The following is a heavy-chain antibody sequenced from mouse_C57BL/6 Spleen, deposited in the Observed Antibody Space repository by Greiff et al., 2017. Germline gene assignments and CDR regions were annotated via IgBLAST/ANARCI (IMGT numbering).Heavy chain of an antibody. Sequence: QVQLQQSGPELVKPGASVKISCKASGYAFSSSWMNWVKQRPGKGLEWIGRIYPGDGGTNYNGKFKSKATLTADKSSSTAYMQLSSLTSEDSSVXFCARYYYGSSYRYAMDVWGQGTSVTVSS. CDR1: GYAFSSSW. CDR3: ARYYYGSSYRYAMDV. D-gene: IGHD1-1*01. J-gene: IGHJ4*01. V-gene: IGHV1-82*01. CDR2: IYPGDGGT.